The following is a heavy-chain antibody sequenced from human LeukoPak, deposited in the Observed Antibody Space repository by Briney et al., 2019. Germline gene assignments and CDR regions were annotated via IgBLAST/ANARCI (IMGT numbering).Heavy chain of an antibody. CDR1: GFTFSSYW. V-gene: IGHV3-7*01. D-gene: IGHD2-2*02. Sequence: GGSLRLSCAASGFTFSSYWMSWVRQAPGKGLEWVANIKLDGSEKYYVDSVKGRFTISRDNAKNSLYLQMSSLRAEDTAVYYCARMYCSSTSCYTDAFDIWGQGTMVTVSS. J-gene: IGHJ3*02. CDR3: ARMYCSSTSCYTDAFDI. CDR2: IKLDGSEK.